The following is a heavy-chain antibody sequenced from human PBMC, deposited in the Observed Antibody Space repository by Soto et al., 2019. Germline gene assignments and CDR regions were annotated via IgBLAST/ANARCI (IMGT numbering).Heavy chain of an antibody. J-gene: IGHJ4*02. Sequence: TLSLTCAVSGGSISSGGYSWSWIRQPPGKALEWLAFIYWDDEKHYSPSLKSRVTITKDTSKNQVVLKMTNMDPVDTATYYCAHRISSGWFDYWGQGTLVTVSS. D-gene: IGHD6-19*01. CDR1: GGSISSGGYS. CDR2: IYWDDEK. V-gene: IGHV2-5*08. CDR3: AHRISSGWFDY.